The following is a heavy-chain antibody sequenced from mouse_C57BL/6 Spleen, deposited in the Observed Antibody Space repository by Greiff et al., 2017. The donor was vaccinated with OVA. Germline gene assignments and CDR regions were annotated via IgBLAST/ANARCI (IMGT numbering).Heavy chain of an antibody. Sequence: EVQVVESGGGLVQPGGSLKLSCAASGFTFSDYYMYWVRQTPEKRLEWVAYISNGGGSTYYPDTVKGRFTISRDNAKNTLYLQMSRLKSEDTAMYYCARQGAYYGSSYNYFDYWGQGTTLTVSS. J-gene: IGHJ2*01. CDR1: GFTFSDYY. D-gene: IGHD1-1*01. CDR3: ARQGAYYGSSYNYFDY. V-gene: IGHV5-12*01. CDR2: ISNGGGST.